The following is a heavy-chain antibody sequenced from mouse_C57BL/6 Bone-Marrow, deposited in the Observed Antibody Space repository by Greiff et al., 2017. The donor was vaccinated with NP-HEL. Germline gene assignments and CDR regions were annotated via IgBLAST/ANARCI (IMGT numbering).Heavy chain of an antibody. CDR1: GYTFTSYG. D-gene: IGHD1-1*01. CDR3: ARGYYGSSYTWFAY. V-gene: IGHV1-81*01. J-gene: IGHJ3*01. Sequence: SGAELARPGASVKLSCKASGYTFTSYGISWVKQRTGQGLEWIGEIYPRSGNTYYNEKFKGKATLTADKSSSTAYMELRSLTSEDSAVYFCARGYYGSSYTWFAYWGQGTLVTVSA. CDR2: IYPRSGNT.